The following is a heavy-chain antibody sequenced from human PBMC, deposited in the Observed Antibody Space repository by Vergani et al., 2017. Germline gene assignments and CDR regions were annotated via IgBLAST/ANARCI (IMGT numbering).Heavy chain of an antibody. D-gene: IGHD6-19*01. CDR2: ISGSGGST. J-gene: IGHJ4*02. CDR1: GFTFSSYA. CDR3: AKDYWGKDSSRPATAGH. V-gene: IGHV3-23*04. Sequence: EVQMVESGGGLVKPGGSLRLSCAASGFTFSSYAMSWVRQAPGKGLEWVSAISGSGGSTYYADSVKGRFTISRDNSKNTLYLQMNSLRAEDTAVYYCAKDYWGKDSSRPATAGHWGQGTLVTVSS.